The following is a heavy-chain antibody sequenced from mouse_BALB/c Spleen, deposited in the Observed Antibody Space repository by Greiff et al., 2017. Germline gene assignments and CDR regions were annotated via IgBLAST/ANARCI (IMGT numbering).Heavy chain of an antibody. CDR3: ARDWDQGIDY. J-gene: IGHJ2*01. V-gene: IGHV5-17*02. CDR2: ISSGSSTI. D-gene: IGHD4-1*01. CDR1: GFTFSSFG. Sequence: EVKLMESGGGLVQPGGSRKLSCAASGFTFSSFGMHWVRQAPEKGLEWVAYISSGSSTIYYADTVKGRFTISRDNPKNTLFLQMTSLRSEDAAMYDCARDWDQGIDYGGQGTTLTVSS.